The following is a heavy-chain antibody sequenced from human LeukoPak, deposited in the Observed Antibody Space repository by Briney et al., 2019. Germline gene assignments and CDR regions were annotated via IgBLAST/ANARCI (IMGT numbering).Heavy chain of an antibody. Sequence: SETLSLTCAVYGGSFSGYYWSWIRQPPGKGLEWIGEINHSGSTNYNPSLKSRVTISVDTSKNQFSLKLSSETAADTAVYYCAREFSTGGPYGSGSQMVDYWGQGTLVTVSS. J-gene: IGHJ4*02. V-gene: IGHV4-34*01. CDR1: GGSFSGYY. CDR3: AREFSTGGPYGSGSQMVDY. D-gene: IGHD3-10*01. CDR2: INHSGST.